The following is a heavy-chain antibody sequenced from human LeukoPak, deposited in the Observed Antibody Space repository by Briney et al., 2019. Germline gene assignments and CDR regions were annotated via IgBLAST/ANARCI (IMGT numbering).Heavy chain of an antibody. Sequence: ASVKVSCKASGYTFTSYYMHWVRQAPGQGLEWVGIINPSGGSTSYAQKFQGRVTMTRDMSTSTVYMELSSLRSEDTAVYYCARSTLAAAGTIDYWGQGTLGTVSA. CDR2: INPSGGST. J-gene: IGHJ4*02. D-gene: IGHD6-13*01. CDR1: GYTFTSYY. V-gene: IGHV1-46*01. CDR3: ARSTLAAAGTIDY.